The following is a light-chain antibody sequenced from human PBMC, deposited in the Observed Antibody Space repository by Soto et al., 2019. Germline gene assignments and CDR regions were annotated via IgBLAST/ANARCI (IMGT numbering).Light chain of an antibody. CDR3: QQRTNWPRSFT. CDR2: DTS. V-gene: IGKV3-11*01. J-gene: IGKJ3*01. CDR1: QSVSSY. Sequence: EIVLTQSPATLSLSPGERATLSCRASQSVSSYLAWYQQKPGQAPMLLIYDTSKMATGIPARFSGSGSGTDFTLTISSLEPEDFAVYYCQQRTNWPRSFTFGPGTKVDIK.